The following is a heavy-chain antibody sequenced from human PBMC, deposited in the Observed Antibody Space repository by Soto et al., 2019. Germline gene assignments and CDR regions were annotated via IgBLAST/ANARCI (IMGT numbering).Heavy chain of an antibody. J-gene: IGHJ4*02. CDR3: ARGRSSSVFFDY. V-gene: IGHV3-11*01. Sequence: QVQLVESGGGLVKPGGSLRLSCAASGFTFSDYYMSWIRQAPGKGLEWVSYINSGDSTIYYEDSVKGRFTISRDNAKNSLYLQMNSLRAEDTAVYYCARGRSSSVFFDYWGQGTLVTVSS. CDR2: INSGDSTI. D-gene: IGHD6-6*01. CDR1: GFTFSDYY.